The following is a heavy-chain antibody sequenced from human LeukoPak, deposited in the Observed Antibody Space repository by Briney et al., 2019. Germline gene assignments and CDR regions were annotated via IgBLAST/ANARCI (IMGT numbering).Heavy chain of an antibody. D-gene: IGHD4-17*01. Sequence: GASVKVSCKASGYTFTSYAMHWVRQAPGQRLEWMGWINAGNGNTKYSQKFQGRVTITRDTSASTAYMELSSLRSEDTAVYYCARTYYGDYGGYYFDYWGQGTLVTVSS. CDR1: GYTFTSYA. J-gene: IGHJ4*02. CDR3: ARTYYGDYGGYYFDY. V-gene: IGHV1-3*01. CDR2: INAGNGNT.